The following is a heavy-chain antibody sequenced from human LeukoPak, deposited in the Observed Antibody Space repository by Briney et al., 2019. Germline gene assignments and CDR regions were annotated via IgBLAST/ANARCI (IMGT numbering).Heavy chain of an antibody. Sequence: GGSLRLSCAASGFTLSSYEMNWVRQAPGKGLEWVSYISSSGSTIYYADSVKGRFTISRDNAKNSLYLQMNSLRAEDTAVYYCAREPSVRNWFDPWGQGTLVTVSS. CDR3: AREPSVRNWFDP. V-gene: IGHV3-48*03. CDR1: GFTLSSYE. J-gene: IGHJ5*02. CDR2: ISSSGSTI.